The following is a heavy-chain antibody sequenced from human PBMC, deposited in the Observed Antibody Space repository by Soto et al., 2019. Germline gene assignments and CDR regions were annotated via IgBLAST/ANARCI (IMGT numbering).Heavy chain of an antibody. V-gene: IGHV1-69*01. CDR2: IIPIFVTA. Sequence: QVQLVQSGAEVRKPGSSVKVSCKASGGTFRGYAISGGRQAPGQGLEWMGGIIPIFVTANYAQKSQGRVTITADESTSTAYMELSSLRSEDTAVYYCASPAVAGAYYYYYGMDVWGQGTTVTVSS. D-gene: IGHD6-19*01. CDR1: GGTFRGYA. CDR3: ASPAVAGAYYYYYGMDV. J-gene: IGHJ6*02.